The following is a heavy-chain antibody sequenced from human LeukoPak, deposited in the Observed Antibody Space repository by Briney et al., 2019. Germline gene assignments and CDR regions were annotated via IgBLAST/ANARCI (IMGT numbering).Heavy chain of an antibody. CDR3: ARDVLAAAGN. Sequence: SETLSLTCAVSGYSISSGYYWGWIRQPPGKGLQWIGSIYHSGSTYYNPSLKSRVTISVDTSKNQFSLKLSSVTAADTAVYYCARDVLAAAGNWGQGTLVTVSS. V-gene: IGHV4-38-2*02. CDR2: IYHSGST. J-gene: IGHJ4*02. CDR1: GYSISSGYY. D-gene: IGHD6-13*01.